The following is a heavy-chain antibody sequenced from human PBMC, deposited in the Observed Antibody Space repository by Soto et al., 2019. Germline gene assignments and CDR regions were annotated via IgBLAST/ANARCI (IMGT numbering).Heavy chain of an antibody. CDR1: GFTFSSFA. CDR3: AKDPPTTGTTFDY. D-gene: IGHD1-1*01. V-gene: IGHV3-23*01. Sequence: GGSLRLSCAASGFTFSSFAMSWVRQAPGKGLEWVSTINKSGGSTYYADSVKGRFTISRDNSKNMLFLQINGLRAEDTAVYYCAKDPPTTGTTFDYWGRGTLVTVS. CDR2: INKSGGST. J-gene: IGHJ4*02.